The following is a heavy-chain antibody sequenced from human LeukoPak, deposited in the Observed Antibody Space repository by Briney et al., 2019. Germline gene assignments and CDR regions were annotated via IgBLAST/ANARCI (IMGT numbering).Heavy chain of an antibody. Sequence: GGSLGLSCAASGFTFSSYSMNWVRQAPGKGLEWVSSISSSSSYIYYADSVKGRFTISRDNAKNSLYLQMNSLRAEDTAVYYCARDPPPSVAVAAPALDYWGQGTLVTVSS. J-gene: IGHJ4*02. D-gene: IGHD6-19*01. CDR2: ISSSSSYI. CDR1: GFTFSSYS. V-gene: IGHV3-21*01. CDR3: ARDPPPSVAVAAPALDY.